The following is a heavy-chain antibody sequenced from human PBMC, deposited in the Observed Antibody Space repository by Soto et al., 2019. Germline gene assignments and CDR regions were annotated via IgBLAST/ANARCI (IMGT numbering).Heavy chain of an antibody. CDR3: ARDPRYCSGDSCQRGGYYFDY. D-gene: IGHD2-15*01. V-gene: IGHV3-33*01. CDR2: IWYDGSNK. CDR1: GFTFSSYG. J-gene: IGHJ4*02. Sequence: QVQLVESGGGVIQPGRSLRLSCAASGFTFSSYGMHWVRQAPGKGLEWVAVIWYDGSNKYYADSVKGRFTISRDNSKNTLYLQMNSRRAGDTAVYYCARDPRYCSGDSCQRGGYYFDYWGQGTLVTVSS.